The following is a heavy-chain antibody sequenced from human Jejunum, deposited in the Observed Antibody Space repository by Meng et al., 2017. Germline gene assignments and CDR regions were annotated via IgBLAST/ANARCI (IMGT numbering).Heavy chain of an antibody. CDR1: GGSISSTTTC. V-gene: IGHV4-39*01. Sequence: QVQMQESGPGLVKPSETLSLTCTVSGGSISSTTTCWGWIRQPPGKTLEWIGSIYYSGSTHYNPSLKRRVFVSIDTSKDQFSLKLTSAAAADTAIYYCARNRTQGFFDIWSQGTLVTVS. CDR2: IYYSGST. J-gene: IGHJ4*02. CDR3: ARNRTQGFFDI. D-gene: IGHD1/OR15-1a*01.